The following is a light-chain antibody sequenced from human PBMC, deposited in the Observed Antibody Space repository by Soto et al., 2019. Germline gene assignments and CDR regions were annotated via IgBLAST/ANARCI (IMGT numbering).Light chain of an antibody. J-gene: IGLJ1*01. CDR1: SGDIGAYNY. CDR2: DVN. CDR3: SSYSISTAYL. Sequence: QSALTQPRSVSGSPGQSVTFSCTGTSGDIGAYNYVSWYQFHPGKAPKMIIYDVNKRPSGVPDRFSGSKSGNTASLTISWLQAEDEADYFCSSYSISTAYLFGTGTKLTVL. V-gene: IGLV2-11*01.